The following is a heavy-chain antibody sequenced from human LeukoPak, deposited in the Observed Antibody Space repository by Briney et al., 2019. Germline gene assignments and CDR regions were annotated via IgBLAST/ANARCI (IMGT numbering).Heavy chain of an antibody. CDR2: IYTSGST. CDR3: ARSRITMVRGISPFDY. CDR1: GGSISSGSYY. D-gene: IGHD3-10*01. J-gene: IGHJ4*02. V-gene: IGHV4-61*02. Sequence: SETLSLTCTVSGGSISSGSYYWSWIRQPAGKGLEWIGRIYTSGSTNYNPSLKSRVTISVDTSKNQFSLKLSSVTAADTAVYYCARSRITMVRGISPFDYWGQGTLVTVSS.